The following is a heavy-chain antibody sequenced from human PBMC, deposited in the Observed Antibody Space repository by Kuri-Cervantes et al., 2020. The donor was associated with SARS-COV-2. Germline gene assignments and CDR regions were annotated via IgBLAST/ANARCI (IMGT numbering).Heavy chain of an antibody. CDR1: GGSFSGYY. V-gene: IGHV4-34*01. J-gene: IGHJ5*02. D-gene: IGHD2-15*01. CDR3: ARGSSGNIVVVVAAYNWFDT. Sequence: SQTLSLTCAVYGGSFSGYYWSWIRQRPGKGLEWIGEINNSGSTNYNPSLKSRVTISVDTSKNQFSLKLSSVTAADTAVYYCARGSSGNIVVVVAAYNWFDTWGQGTLVTVSS. CDR2: INNSGST.